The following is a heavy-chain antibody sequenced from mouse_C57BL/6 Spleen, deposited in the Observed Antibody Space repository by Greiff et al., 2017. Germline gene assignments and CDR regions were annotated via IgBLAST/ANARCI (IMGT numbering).Heavy chain of an antibody. V-gene: IGHV5-4*01. Sequence: EVQLVESGGGLVKPGGSLKLSCAASGFTFSSYAMSWVRQTPAKRLEWVATISDGGSYTYYPDNVKGRFHISRDNAKNNLYLQMSHLKSEDTAMYYCAREDYWGQGTTLTVSS. CDR1: GFTFSSYA. J-gene: IGHJ2*01. CDR2: ISDGGSYT. CDR3: AREDY.